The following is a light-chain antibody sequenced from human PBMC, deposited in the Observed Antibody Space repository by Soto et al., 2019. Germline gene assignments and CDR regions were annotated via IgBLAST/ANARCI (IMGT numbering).Light chain of an antibody. J-gene: IGKJ5*01. CDR2: GAS. Sequence: EIVMTQSPATLSVSPGEIATLSFSASQGVGSNLAWYQQKPGQAPRLLISGASTRATGIPARFSGSGSGTEFTLTISSLQSEDFAVYYCQQRSNWPLITFGQGTRLEIK. V-gene: IGKV3-15*01. CDR1: QGVGSN. CDR3: QQRSNWPLIT.